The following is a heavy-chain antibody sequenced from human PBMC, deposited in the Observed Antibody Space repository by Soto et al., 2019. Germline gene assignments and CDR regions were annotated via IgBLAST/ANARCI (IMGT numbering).Heavy chain of an antibody. CDR1: GYIFTSYY. Sequence: ASVKVSCKASGYIFTSYYIHWVRQAPGQGLEWMGWINPFDGSRMFAQSFQGRVTMTRDTSTSTVYMELSSLRSEDTAVYYCARDSRYYYDSSGYPPDYWGQGTLVTVSS. CDR3: ARDSRYYYDSSGYPPDY. J-gene: IGHJ4*02. CDR2: INPFDGSR. D-gene: IGHD3-22*01. V-gene: IGHV1-46*01.